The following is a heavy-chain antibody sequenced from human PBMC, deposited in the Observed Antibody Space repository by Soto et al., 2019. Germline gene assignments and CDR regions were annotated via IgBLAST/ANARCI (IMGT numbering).Heavy chain of an antibody. J-gene: IGHJ4*02. CDR2: ISYDGSNK. D-gene: IGHD3-10*01. Sequence: QVQLVESGGGVVQPGRSLRLSCAASGFTFSSYAMHWVRQAPGKGLEWVAVISYDGSNKYYADSVKGRFTISRDNSKNTLYLQMNSLRAEDTAVYYCARDRGSTMVRGVIITPSPDYWGQGTLVTVAS. V-gene: IGHV3-30-3*01. CDR3: ARDRGSTMVRGVIITPSPDY. CDR1: GFTFSSYA.